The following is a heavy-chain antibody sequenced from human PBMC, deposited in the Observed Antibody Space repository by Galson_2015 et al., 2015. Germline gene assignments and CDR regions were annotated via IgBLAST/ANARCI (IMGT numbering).Heavy chain of an antibody. V-gene: IGHV3-23*01. CDR3: AKLGGAKVAARGSQVDH. CDR1: GFTFSSSA. Sequence: SLRLSCAVSGFTFSSSAMTWVRQAPGKGLEWVSAISGSGGGTFYADSVKGRFTISRDISKNTLYLQVNNLRAEDTALYYCAKLGGAKVAARGSQVDHWGQGTLVTVSS. D-gene: IGHD6-19*01. J-gene: IGHJ4*02. CDR2: ISGSGGGT.